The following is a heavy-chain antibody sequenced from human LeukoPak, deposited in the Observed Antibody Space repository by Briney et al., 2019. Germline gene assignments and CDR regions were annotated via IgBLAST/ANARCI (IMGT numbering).Heavy chain of an antibody. Sequence: GASVKVSCKASGYTFTGYYIHYVRQALGQGLEWMGWINPNTGDTKYAQKFQGRVTMTRDTSISTAYMELSGLRSDDTTVYYCARQSLRNFDYWGQGTLVTVSS. D-gene: IGHD5/OR15-5a*01. CDR3: ARQSLRNFDY. J-gene: IGHJ4*02. CDR1: GYTFTGYY. V-gene: IGHV1-2*02. CDR2: INPNTGDT.